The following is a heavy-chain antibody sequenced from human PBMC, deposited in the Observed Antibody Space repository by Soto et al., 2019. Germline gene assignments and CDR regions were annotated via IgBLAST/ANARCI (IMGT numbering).Heavy chain of an antibody. J-gene: IGHJ6*03. D-gene: IGHD5-18*01. V-gene: IGHV4-59*01. Sequence: SETLSVTCRVAGGSLSSYDWSWIRQHPGKGLEWIGYIYHSGNTNYNSSLKSRVTISVDTSKTQISLKLSSVTAADTAVYYCARGSRYSYGYDVHYYYYMDVWGRGTTVTVSS. CDR3: ARGSRYSYGYDVHYYYYMDV. CDR2: IYHSGNT. CDR1: GGSLSSYD.